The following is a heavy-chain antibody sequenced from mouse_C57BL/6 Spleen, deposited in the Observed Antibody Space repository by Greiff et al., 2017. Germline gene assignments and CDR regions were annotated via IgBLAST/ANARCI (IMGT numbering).Heavy chain of an antibody. CDR3: AGGQLSSFAY. J-gene: IGHJ3*01. CDR1: GYTFTDYY. CDR2: IYPGSGNT. Sequence: VQLQQSGAELVRPGASVKLSCKASGYTFTDYYINWVKLRPGQGLEWIARIYPGSGNTYYNEKFKGKATLTAEKSSSTAYMQLSRLTSEDSAVYFCAGGQLSSFAYWGQGTLVTVSA. V-gene: IGHV1-76*01. D-gene: IGHD3-2*02.